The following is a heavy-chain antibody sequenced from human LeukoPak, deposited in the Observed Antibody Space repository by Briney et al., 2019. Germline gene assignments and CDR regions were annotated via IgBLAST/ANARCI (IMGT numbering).Heavy chain of an antibody. CDR3: ARGGAGWDY. CDR2: ITGSSANI. V-gene: IGHV3-21*01. J-gene: IGHJ4*02. D-gene: IGHD6-19*01. Sequence: PGGSLRLSCAASGFTFTTYSMTWVRQAPGKGLQWVSSITGSSANIYYADSVKGRFTVSRDNAKKSLYLQMNSLRVDDTAVYYCARGGAGWDYWGQGNLVSVSS. CDR1: GFTFTTYS.